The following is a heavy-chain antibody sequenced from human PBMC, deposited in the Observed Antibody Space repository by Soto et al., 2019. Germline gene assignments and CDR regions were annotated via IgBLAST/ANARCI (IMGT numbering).Heavy chain of an antibody. V-gene: IGHV3-33*01. Sequence: QVQLVEYGGGVVQPGRSLRLSCAASGFTFSNYGMHWVRQAPGKGLEWVAVIWYDGSNKYYADSVKGRFTISRDNSKNTLYLQMNSLRAEDTAVYYCARDGTGVGWYLYCDYWGQGPLVTVSS. J-gene: IGHJ4*02. D-gene: IGHD6-19*01. CDR1: GFTFSNYG. CDR2: IWYDGSNK. CDR3: ARDGTGVGWYLYCDY.